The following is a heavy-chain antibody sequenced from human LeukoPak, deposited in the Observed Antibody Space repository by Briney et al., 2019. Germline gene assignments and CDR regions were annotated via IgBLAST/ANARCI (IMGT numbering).Heavy chain of an antibody. CDR3: ARGRYSSSWYWGYWFDP. CDR1: GGSISSYY. D-gene: IGHD6-13*01. Sequence: PSETLSLTCTVSGGSISSYYWSWIRQPPGKGLEWIGEINHSGSTNYNPSLKSRVTISVDTSKNQFSLKLSSVTAADTAVYYCARGRYSSSWYWGYWFDPWGQGTLVTVSS. J-gene: IGHJ5*02. CDR2: INHSGST. V-gene: IGHV4-34*01.